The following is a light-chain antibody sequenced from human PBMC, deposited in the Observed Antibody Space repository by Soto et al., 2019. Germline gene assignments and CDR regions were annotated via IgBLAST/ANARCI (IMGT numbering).Light chain of an antibody. CDR1: QGISNY. Sequence: DIQMTQSPSSLSASVGDRVTITCRASQGISNYLAWYQQKPGKVPKLLIYAAYTLQSGVPSRFSGSGYWTAFTLTISSLQPEDVATYYCQKYNSAPRTFGQGTKVEIK. CDR2: AAY. V-gene: IGKV1-27*01. CDR3: QKYNSAPRT. J-gene: IGKJ1*01.